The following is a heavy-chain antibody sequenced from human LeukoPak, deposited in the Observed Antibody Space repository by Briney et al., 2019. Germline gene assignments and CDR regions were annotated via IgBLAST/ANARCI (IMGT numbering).Heavy chain of an antibody. V-gene: IGHV3-30-3*02. D-gene: IGHD3-16*01. CDR3: AKSQQVLKPDYDY. Sequence: GGSLRLSCAASGFTFSSYAMHWVRQAPGKGLEWVAVISYDGSNKYYADSVKGRFTISRDNSKNTLNLQMNGLRAEDTAVYYCAKSQQVLKPDYDYWGQGTLVTVSS. CDR1: GFTFSSYA. J-gene: IGHJ4*02. CDR2: ISYDGSNK.